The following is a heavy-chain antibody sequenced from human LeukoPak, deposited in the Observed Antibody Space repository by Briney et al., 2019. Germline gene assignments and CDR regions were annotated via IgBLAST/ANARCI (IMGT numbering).Heavy chain of an antibody. J-gene: IGHJ2*01. CDR3: VRLSVVSPHRYFDL. D-gene: IGHD4-23*01. Sequence: PSETLSLTCAVYGGSFSGYYWSWIRQPPGKGLEWIGEINHSGSTNYNPSLKSRVTISLDTPKSQFSLKLTSVTAADTALYYCVRLSVVSPHRYFDLWGRGTLVTVSS. CDR2: INHSGST. V-gene: IGHV4-34*01. CDR1: GGSFSGYY.